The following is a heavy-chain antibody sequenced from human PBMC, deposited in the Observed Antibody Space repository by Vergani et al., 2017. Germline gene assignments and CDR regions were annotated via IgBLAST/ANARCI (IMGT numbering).Heavy chain of an antibody. CDR1: GGSFSGYY. V-gene: IGHV4-34*01. CDR3: ARAAARTLYGMDV. Sequence: QVQLQQWGAGLLKPSETLSLTCAVYGGSFSGYYWSWIRQPPGKGLEWIGEINNSGSTNYNPSLKSRVTISVDTSKNQFSLKLSSVTAADTAVYYCARAAARTLYGMDVWGQGTTVTVSS. D-gene: IGHD6-13*01. J-gene: IGHJ6*02. CDR2: INNSGST.